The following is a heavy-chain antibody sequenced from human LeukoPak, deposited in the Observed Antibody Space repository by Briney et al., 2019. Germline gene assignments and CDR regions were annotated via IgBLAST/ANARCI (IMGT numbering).Heavy chain of an antibody. D-gene: IGHD3-22*01. V-gene: IGHV4-39*07. CDR1: GGSIGSGTYH. J-gene: IGHJ1*01. Sequence: PLETLSLTCTVSGGSIGSGTYHWGWIRQPPGKGLEWIGSIYHVGSTFYSPSLKSRVTISVDRSKNQFFLRLTSVTAADTAVYYCAMGLDTSDYLEEHFQHWGQGTQVTVSS. CDR3: AMGLDTSDYLEEHFQH. CDR2: IYHVGST.